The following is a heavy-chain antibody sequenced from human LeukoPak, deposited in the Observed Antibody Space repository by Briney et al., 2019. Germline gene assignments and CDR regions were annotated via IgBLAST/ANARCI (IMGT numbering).Heavy chain of an antibody. Sequence: PGGSLRLSRAASGFTFTNYAMSWVRQAPGKGLEWVSAISGSGISTYYADSVKGRFTISRDNSKNTLSLQMNSLRAEDTAVYYCAKSPTGNYYYGMDVWGQGTTVTVSS. J-gene: IGHJ6*02. D-gene: IGHD1-14*01. CDR2: ISGSGIST. CDR3: AKSPTGNYYYGMDV. V-gene: IGHV3-23*01. CDR1: GFTFTNYA.